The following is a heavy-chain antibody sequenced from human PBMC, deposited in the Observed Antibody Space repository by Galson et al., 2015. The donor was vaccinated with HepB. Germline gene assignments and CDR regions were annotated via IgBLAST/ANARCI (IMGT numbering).Heavy chain of an antibody. CDR1: GFTLSKYW. J-gene: IGHJ6*04. Sequence: SLRLSCAASGFTLSKYWMYWVRQAPGKGLVWVSRINSDGSSTTYADSVKGRFTVSRDNAKNTLYLQMNSLRVEDTAVYYCASLVAYYYFGMDVWGEGTTVTVSS. D-gene: IGHD2-15*01. V-gene: IGHV3-74*01. CDR2: INSDGSST. CDR3: ASLVAYYYFGMDV.